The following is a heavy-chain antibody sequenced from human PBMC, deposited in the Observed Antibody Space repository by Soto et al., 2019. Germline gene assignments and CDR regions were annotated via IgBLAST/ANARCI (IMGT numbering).Heavy chain of an antibody. J-gene: IGHJ4*02. CDR1: GDSVSSGRYF. D-gene: IGHD6-13*01. V-gene: IGHV4-39*01. CDR2: IYYSGST. Sequence: SETLSLTCSVSGDSVSSGRYFWSWIRQSPVKGLEWIGNIYYSGSTYYNPSLKSRVTISVDTSKNQFSLKLSSVTAADTAVYYCARLQRVWDSSSQDFDYWGQGTLVTVSS. CDR3: ARLQRVWDSSSQDFDY.